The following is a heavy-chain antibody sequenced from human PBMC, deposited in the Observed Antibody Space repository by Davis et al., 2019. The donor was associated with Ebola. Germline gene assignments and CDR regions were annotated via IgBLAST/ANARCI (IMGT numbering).Heavy chain of an antibody. CDR2: INTNTGNP. V-gene: IGHV7-4-1*02. D-gene: IGHD6-13*01. CDR3: ARGSSIGDY. Sequence: AASVKVSCKASGYTFISYAMNWVRQAPGQGLEWMGLINTNTGNPTYAQGFTGRFVFSLDTSVSTAYLQISSLKAEDTAVYYCARGSSIGDYWGQGTLVTVSS. CDR1: GYTFISYA. J-gene: IGHJ4*02.